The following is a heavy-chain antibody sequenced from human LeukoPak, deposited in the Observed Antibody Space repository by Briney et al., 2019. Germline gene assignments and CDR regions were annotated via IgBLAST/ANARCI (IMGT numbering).Heavy chain of an antibody. CDR2: INSDGSST. J-gene: IGHJ4*02. D-gene: IGHD3-22*01. V-gene: IGHV3-74*01. CDR3: ASRYDSSGYYDHSGDY. CDR1: GFTFSSYW. Sequence: GGSLRLSCAASGFTFSSYWMHWVRHAPGKGLVWVSRINSDGSSTSYADSVKGRFTISRDNAKNTLYLQMNSLRAEDTAVYYCASRYDSSGYYDHSGDYWGQGTLVTVSS.